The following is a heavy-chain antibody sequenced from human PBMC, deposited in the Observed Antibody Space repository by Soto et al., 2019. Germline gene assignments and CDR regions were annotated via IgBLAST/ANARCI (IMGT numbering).Heavy chain of an antibody. CDR1: GGSISSYF. CDR3: ARGGARAVAAMFDY. Sequence: SETLSLTCTVSGGSISSYFWSCIRQPAGKGPEWIGRIYSSGSTNYNPSLKSRVTMSVDTSKNQFSLKLTSVTAADTAVYYCARGGARAVAAMFDYWGQGSLVTVSS. V-gene: IGHV4-4*07. J-gene: IGHJ4*02. CDR2: IYSSGST. D-gene: IGHD2-15*01.